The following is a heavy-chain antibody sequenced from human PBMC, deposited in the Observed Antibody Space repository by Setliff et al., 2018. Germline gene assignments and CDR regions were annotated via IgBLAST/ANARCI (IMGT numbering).Heavy chain of an antibody. CDR3: ASLSPLRGYSYGIDY. CDR2: IYYSGST. V-gene: IGHV4-30-4*08. Sequence: SETLSLTCTVSGGSISSGDYYWSWIRQPPGKGLEWIGYIYYSGSTYYNPSLKRRVTISVDTSKNQFSLKLSSVTAADTAVYYCASLSPLRGYSYGIDYWGQGTLVTVSS. CDR1: GGSISSGDYY. D-gene: IGHD5-18*01. J-gene: IGHJ4*02.